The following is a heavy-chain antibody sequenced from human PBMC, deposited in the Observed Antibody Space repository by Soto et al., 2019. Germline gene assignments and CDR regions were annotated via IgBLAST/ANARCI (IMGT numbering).Heavy chain of an antibody. Sequence: EVQLVESGGGLVQPGGSLRLSCAASGFTFSNYWMHWVRQAPGKGLVWVSRVNGDGSSTFYADSVKGRFTISRDNAKNTVYLKMNSLRAEDTAVYYCARDNWNTVWGQGTMVTFSS. CDR2: VNGDGSST. J-gene: IGHJ3*01. CDR3: ARDNWNTV. CDR1: GFTFSNYW. V-gene: IGHV3-74*01. D-gene: IGHD1-20*01.